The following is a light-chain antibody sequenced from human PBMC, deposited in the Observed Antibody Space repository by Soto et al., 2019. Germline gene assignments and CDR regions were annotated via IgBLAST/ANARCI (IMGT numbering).Light chain of an antibody. Sequence: IVLTQSPGTLPLSPWERATLSCRATQSIISSSLAWYQQKPGQAPRLLIYGASSRATGIPDRFSGSGSGTDFTLTISRVEPEDFALYPCQQYGSSPRTFVEGTKVEIK. CDR1: QSIISSS. J-gene: IGKJ1*01. CDR2: GAS. V-gene: IGKV3-20*01. CDR3: QQYGSSPRT.